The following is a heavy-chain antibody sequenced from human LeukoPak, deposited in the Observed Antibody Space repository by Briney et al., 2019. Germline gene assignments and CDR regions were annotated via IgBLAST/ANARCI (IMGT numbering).Heavy chain of an antibody. J-gene: IGHJ4*02. CDR1: GGSISSYY. Sequence: PSETLTLTCTVSGGSISSYYWSWIRQPPGKGLEWIGYIYYSGSTNYNPSLKSRVTISVDTSKNQFSLKLSSVTAADTAVNYCARDIFGEGPDYWGQGTLVTVSS. V-gene: IGHV4-59*01. D-gene: IGHD3-10*02. CDR3: ARDIFGEGPDY. CDR2: IYYSGST.